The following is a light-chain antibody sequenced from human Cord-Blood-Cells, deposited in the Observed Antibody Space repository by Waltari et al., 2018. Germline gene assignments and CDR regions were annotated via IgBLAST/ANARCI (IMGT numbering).Light chain of an antibody. CDR3: QSADSSGTPYV. Sequence: SYELTQPPSVSVSPGQTARITCSGAALPKQYAYWYQQKPGQAPVLVIYKDSERPSGIPERFSGSSSGTTVTLTISGVQAEDEADYYCQSADSSGTPYVFGTGTKVTVL. CDR1: ALPKQY. V-gene: IGLV3-25*03. CDR2: KDS. J-gene: IGLJ1*01.